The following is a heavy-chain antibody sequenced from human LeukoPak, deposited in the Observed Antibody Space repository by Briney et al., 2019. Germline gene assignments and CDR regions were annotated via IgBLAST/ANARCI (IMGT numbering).Heavy chain of an antibody. V-gene: IGHV4-31*03. CDR1: GGSISSGGYY. CDR2: IYYSGST. D-gene: IGHD3-3*01. Sequence: SSETLSLTCTVSGGSISSGGYYWSWIRQHPGKGLEWIGYIYYSGSTYYNPSLKSRVIISVDTSKNQFSLKLNSVTAADTAVYYCAGAGWSGYSFDYWGQGTLVTVSS. J-gene: IGHJ4*01. CDR3: AGAGWSGYSFDY.